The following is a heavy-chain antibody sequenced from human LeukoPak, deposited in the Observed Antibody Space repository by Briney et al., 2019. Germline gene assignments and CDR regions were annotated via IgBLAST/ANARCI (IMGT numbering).Heavy chain of an antibody. CDR2: IIPIFGTA. CDR3: AGNGYSSGWTNFDY. Sequence: SVKVCCKASGCTFSSYAISWVRRAPGQGLEWMGGIIPIFGTANYAQKFQGRVTITADKSTSTAYMELSSLRSEDTAVYYCAGNGYSSGWTNFDYWGQGTLVTVSS. CDR1: GCTFSSYA. J-gene: IGHJ4*02. D-gene: IGHD6-19*01. V-gene: IGHV1-69*06.